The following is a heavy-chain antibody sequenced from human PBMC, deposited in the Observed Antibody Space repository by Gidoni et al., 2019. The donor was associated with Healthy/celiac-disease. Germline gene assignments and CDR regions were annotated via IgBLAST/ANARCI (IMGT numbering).Heavy chain of an antibody. D-gene: IGHD2-15*01. CDR3: ARDPARIVVVVAATRGGVDY. J-gene: IGHJ4*02. Sequence: QVQLVQSGAEVKKPGASVKVSCTASGYTFTGYYMHWVRQDPGQGLEWMGRINPNSGGTKYEQKFQGRVTMTRDTYISTAYMELRRLRSDDTAVYYCARDPARIVVVVAATRGGVDYWGQGKLVTVSS. CDR2: INPNSGGT. V-gene: IGHV1-2*06. CDR1: GYTFTGYY.